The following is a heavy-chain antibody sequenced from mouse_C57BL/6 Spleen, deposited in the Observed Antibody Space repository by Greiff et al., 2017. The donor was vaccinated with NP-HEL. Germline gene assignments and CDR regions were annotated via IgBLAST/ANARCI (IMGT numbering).Heavy chain of an antibody. CDR2: IHPNSGST. J-gene: IGHJ4*01. D-gene: IGHD1-1*01. V-gene: IGHV1-64*01. Sequence: VQLQQPGAELVKPGASVKLSCKASGYTFTSYWMHWVKQRPGQGLEWIGMIHPNSGSTNYNEKFKSKATLTVDKSSSTAYMQLSSLTSGDSAVYYCARDYYGHYAMDYWGQGTSVTVSS. CDR3: ARDYYGHYAMDY. CDR1: GYTFTSYW.